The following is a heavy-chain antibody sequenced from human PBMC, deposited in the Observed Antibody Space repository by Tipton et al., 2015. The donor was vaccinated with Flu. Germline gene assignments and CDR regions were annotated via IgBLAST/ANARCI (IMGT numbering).Heavy chain of an antibody. CDR1: GFTFDDYA. CDR3: AKDMESRGGRVVVVVAAPLDY. J-gene: IGHJ4*02. Sequence: SLRLSCAASGFTFDDYAMHWVRQAPGKGLEWVSGISWNSGSIGYADSVKGRFTISRDNAKNSLYLQMNSLRAEDTALYYCAKDMESRGGRVVVVVAAPLDYWGQGTLVTVSS. V-gene: IGHV3-9*01. CDR2: ISWNSGSI. D-gene: IGHD2-15*01.